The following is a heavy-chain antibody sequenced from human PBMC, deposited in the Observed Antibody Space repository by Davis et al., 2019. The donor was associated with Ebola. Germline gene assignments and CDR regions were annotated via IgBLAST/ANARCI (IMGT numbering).Heavy chain of an antibody. D-gene: IGHD3-10*01. CDR3: ARAMVTMVSFAFDI. V-gene: IGHV4-4*02. Sequence: MPSETLSLTCAVSGGSISSSNWWSWVRQPPGKGLEWIGEIYHSGTTNYNPSLKSRVTISVDKSKNQFSLKLSSVTAADTAVYYCARAMVTMVSFAFDIWGQGTVVTVSS. J-gene: IGHJ3*02. CDR2: IYHSGTT. CDR1: GGSISSSNW.